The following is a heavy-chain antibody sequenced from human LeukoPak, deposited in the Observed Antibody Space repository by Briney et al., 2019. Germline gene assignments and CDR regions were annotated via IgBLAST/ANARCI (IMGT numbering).Heavy chain of an antibody. D-gene: IGHD3-10*01. J-gene: IGHJ5*02. CDR2: ISGSGDST. V-gene: IGHV3-23*01. CDR1: GFTFSSYA. CDR3: AKDDNSGSYYNT. Sequence: GGSLRLSCAASGFTFSSYAMGWVRQAPGKGLEWVSAISGSGDSTFYADSVKGRFIISRDNSKNTLYLQMNSLRAEGTAVYYCAKDDNSGSYYNTWGQGTLVTVSS.